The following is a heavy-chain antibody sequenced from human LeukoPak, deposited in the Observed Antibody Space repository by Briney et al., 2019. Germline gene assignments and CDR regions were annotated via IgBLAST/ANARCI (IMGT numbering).Heavy chain of an antibody. J-gene: IGHJ4*02. D-gene: IGHD1-7*01. CDR1: AFAFGSYW. CDR2: IRPDGSHI. Sequence: PGGSLRLSCAASAFAFGSYWMSWVRQAPGKGLEWVAVIRPDGSHISYVDPVKGRFTISRDNSNNMLYLQMSSLRAEDTALYYCLREVDWKYAFGYWGRGTLVTVSS. CDR3: LREVDWKYAFGY. V-gene: IGHV3-33*08.